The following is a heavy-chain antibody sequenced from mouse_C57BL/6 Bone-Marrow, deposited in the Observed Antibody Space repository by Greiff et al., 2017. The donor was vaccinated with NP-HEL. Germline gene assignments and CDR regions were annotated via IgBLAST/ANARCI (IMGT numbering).Heavy chain of an antibody. CDR2: IYIGNGYT. CDR3: ASMVTTREAWFAY. Sequence: EVQLQQSGAELVRPGSSVKMSCKTSGYTFTSYGINWVKQRPGQGLEWIGYIYIGNGYTEYNEKFKGKATLTSDTSSSAAYMQLSSLTSEYSAIYFCASMVTTREAWFAYWGQGNLVTVSA. V-gene: IGHV1-58*01. D-gene: IGHD2-2*01. CDR1: GYTFTSYG. J-gene: IGHJ3*01.